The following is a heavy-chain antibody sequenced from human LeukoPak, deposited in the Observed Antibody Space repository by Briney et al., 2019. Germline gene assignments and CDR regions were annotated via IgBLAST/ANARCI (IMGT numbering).Heavy chain of an antibody. D-gene: IGHD6-19*01. CDR1: GYSFTSHW. Sequence: GESLKISCKGSGYSFTSHWIGWVRQMPGKGLEWMGIIYPGDSDTRYSPSFQGQVTISADKSISTAYLQWSSLTASDTAMYYCARYRPYSSGWRHFDYWGQGTLVTVSS. V-gene: IGHV5-51*01. J-gene: IGHJ4*02. CDR2: IYPGDSDT. CDR3: ARYRPYSSGWRHFDY.